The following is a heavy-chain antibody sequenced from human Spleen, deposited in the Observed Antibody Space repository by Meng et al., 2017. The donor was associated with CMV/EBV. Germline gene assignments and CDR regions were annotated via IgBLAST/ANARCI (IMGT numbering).Heavy chain of an antibody. Sequence: VKVSCKASGYTFTGHYIHWVRQAPGQGLEWMGWINPNSGFTNYAQKFQGRVTINKDTSFTTAYMELSSLRSDDTAMYYCARGLEDFVVEPPTVWSDFWGQGTLVTVSS. J-gene: IGHJ4*02. CDR2: INPNSGFT. CDR3: ARGLEDFVVEPPTVWSDF. D-gene: IGHD2-15*01. CDR1: GYTFTGHY. V-gene: IGHV1-2*02.